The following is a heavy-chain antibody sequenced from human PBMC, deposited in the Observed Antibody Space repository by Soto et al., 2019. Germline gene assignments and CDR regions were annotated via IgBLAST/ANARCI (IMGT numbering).Heavy chain of an antibody. V-gene: IGHV1-3*01. CDR2: INAGSGNT. D-gene: IGHD6-13*01. CDR3: ARGLAADGA. Sequence: QVQLVQSGAEVKKPGASVKVSCTASGYTFTHYAIHWVRHAPGQRLEWMGFINAGSGNTKYSQTFQGRLTFTKDTSARTADMDLSILRSEDTAIYFCARGLAADGAWGQGTLVTVSS. CDR1: GYTFTHYA. J-gene: IGHJ5*02.